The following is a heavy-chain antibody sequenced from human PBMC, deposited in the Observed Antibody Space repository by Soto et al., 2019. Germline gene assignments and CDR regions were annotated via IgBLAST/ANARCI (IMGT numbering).Heavy chain of an antibody. CDR2: IYWNDDK. V-gene: IGHV2-5*01. CDR1: GFSLSTSGVG. Sequence: QITLKESGPTLVKPTQTLTLTCTFSGFSLSTSGVGVGWIRQPPGKALEWLALIYWNDDKRYSPSLKSRLTITKDTSKNQVVLTMTNMDPVDTATYYCAHQTSGWFAFDIWGQGTMVTVSS. CDR3: AHQTSGWFAFDI. D-gene: IGHD6-19*01. J-gene: IGHJ3*02.